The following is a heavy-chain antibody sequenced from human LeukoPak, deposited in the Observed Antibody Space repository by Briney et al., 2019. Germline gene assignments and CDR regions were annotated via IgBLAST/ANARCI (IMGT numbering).Heavy chain of an antibody. J-gene: IGHJ4*02. D-gene: IGHD3-10*01. CDR1: GFTFSDYY. V-gene: IGHV3-11*06. Sequence: KSGGSLRLSCAASGFTFSDYYMSWIRQAPGKGLEWVSYISSSSSYTNYADSVKGRFTISRDNAKNSLYLQMNSLRAEDTAVYYCARDLSGSGSYYTQAPASSDYWGQGTLVTVSS. CDR2: ISSSSSYT. CDR3: ARDLSGSGSYYTQAPASSDY.